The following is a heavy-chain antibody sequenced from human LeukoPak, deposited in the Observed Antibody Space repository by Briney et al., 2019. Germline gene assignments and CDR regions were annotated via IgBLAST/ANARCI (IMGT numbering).Heavy chain of an antibody. D-gene: IGHD1-26*01. Sequence: GGSLRLSCAASGFTFTNHAMAWVRQAPGKGLEWVSAVTGSGSTIYDADSVKGRFTISRDNSNNTLYLHMSSLRADDTAVYYCAKFLPISGTKSAFDYWGRGTLVTVSS. J-gene: IGHJ4*02. CDR2: VTGSGSTI. V-gene: IGHV3-23*01. CDR3: AKFLPISGTKSAFDY. CDR1: GFTFTNHA.